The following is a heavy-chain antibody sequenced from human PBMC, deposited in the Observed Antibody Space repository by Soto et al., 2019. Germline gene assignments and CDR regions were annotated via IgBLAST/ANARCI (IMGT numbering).Heavy chain of an antibody. CDR2: ISGSGGST. CDR1: GFTFSSYA. D-gene: IGHD2-15*01. CDR3: VRDNSATFPATPGDEKTDWRGWWFDP. J-gene: IGHJ5*02. Sequence: GGSLRLSCAASGFTFSSYAMSWVRQAPGKGLEWVSAISGSGGSTYYADSVKGRFTISRDNSKNTLYLQLNSLTSEDTAIYYCVRDNSATFPATPGDEKTDWRGWWFDPWGQGTPVTVSS. V-gene: IGHV3-23*01.